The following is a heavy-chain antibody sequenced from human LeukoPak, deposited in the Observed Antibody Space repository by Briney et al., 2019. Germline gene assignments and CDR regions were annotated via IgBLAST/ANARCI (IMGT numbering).Heavy chain of an antibody. D-gene: IGHD2-21*02. Sequence: GGSLRLSCAASGFTFSSYAMHWVRQAPGKGLEWVAVISYDGSNKYYADSVKGRFTISRDNSKNTLYLQMDSLRAEDTAVYYCARVEGRHIVVVTAPFDYWGQGTLVTVSS. V-gene: IGHV3-30-3*01. CDR2: ISYDGSNK. J-gene: IGHJ4*02. CDR1: GFTFSSYA. CDR3: ARVEGRHIVVVTAPFDY.